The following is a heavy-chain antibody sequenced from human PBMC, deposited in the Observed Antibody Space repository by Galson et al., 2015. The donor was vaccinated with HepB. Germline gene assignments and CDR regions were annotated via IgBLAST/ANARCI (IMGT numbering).Heavy chain of an antibody. Sequence: SVKVSCKASGGTFSSYAISWVRQAPGQGLEWMGGIIPIFGTANYAQKFQGRVTITADESTSTAYMELSSLRSEDTAVYYCAREGELGNDAFDIWGQGTMVTVSS. J-gene: IGHJ3*02. V-gene: IGHV1-69*13. CDR2: IIPIFGTA. CDR1: GGTFSSYA. CDR3: AREGELGNDAFDI. D-gene: IGHD3-16*01.